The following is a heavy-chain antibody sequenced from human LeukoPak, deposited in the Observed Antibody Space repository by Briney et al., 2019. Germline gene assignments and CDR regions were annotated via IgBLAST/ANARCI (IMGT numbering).Heavy chain of an antibody. CDR2: SAGADST. CDR1: ALTFSSYA. J-gene: IGHJ5*01. Sequence: GGSLRLSCAASALTFSSYAMSWVRQAPGKGLEWVSASAGADSTYYADSVQGRFTISRDNSKNTLYLQMSGLRAEDTAVYFCARGACGDYDSWGQGTLVTVSS. CDR3: ARGACGDYDS. V-gene: IGHV3-23*01. D-gene: IGHD4-17*01.